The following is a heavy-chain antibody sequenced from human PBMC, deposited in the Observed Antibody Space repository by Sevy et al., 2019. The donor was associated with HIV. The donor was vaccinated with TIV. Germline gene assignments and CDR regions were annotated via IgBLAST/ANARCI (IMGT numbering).Heavy chain of an antibody. CDR3: AREKGGLVHYGSGSSRQKWFDP. D-gene: IGHD3-10*01. J-gene: IGHJ5*02. CDR2: ISAYNGNT. CDR1: GYTFTSYG. V-gene: IGHV1-18*01. Sequence: GESLKISCKASGYTFTSYGISWVRQAPGQGLEWMGWISAYNGNTNYAQKLQGRVTMTTDTSTSTAYMELRSLRSDDKAGYYWAREKGGLVHYGSGSSRQKWFDPWGQGTLVTVSS.